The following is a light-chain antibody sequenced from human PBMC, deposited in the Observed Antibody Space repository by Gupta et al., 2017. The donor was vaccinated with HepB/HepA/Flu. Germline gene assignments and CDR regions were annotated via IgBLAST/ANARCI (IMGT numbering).Light chain of an antibody. CDR3: QMWDNFSDHVV. CDR1: NLGTYA. CDR2: DDN. Sequence: GKTARITCGGNNLGTYAVHWYQQKPGQAPVLVLYDDNDRPSGIPERFSGSNSGNTATLSISRVEAGDEADYYCQMWDNFSDHVVVGGGTKLTVL. J-gene: IGLJ2*01. V-gene: IGLV3-21*03.